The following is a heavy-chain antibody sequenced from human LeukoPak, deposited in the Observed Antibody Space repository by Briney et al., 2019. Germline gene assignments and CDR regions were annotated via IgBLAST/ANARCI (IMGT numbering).Heavy chain of an antibody. D-gene: IGHD3-22*01. J-gene: IGHJ4*02. V-gene: IGHV4-34*01. CDR2: INHSGST. CDR1: GGSISSYY. Sequence: SETLSLTCTVSGGSISSYYWSWIRQPPGKGLEWIGEINHSGSTNYNPSLKSRVTISVDTSKNQFSLKLSSVTAADTAVYYCAREGYYYDSSQSVDYWGQGTLVTVSS. CDR3: AREGYYYDSSQSVDY.